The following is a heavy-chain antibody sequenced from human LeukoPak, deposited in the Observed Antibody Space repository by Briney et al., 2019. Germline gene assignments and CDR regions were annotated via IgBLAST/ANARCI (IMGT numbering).Heavy chain of an antibody. J-gene: IGHJ4*02. V-gene: IGHV1-2*06. CDR3: ARGIVRATSYFDY. Sequence: ASVKVSCKASGYTLTGYYMHWVRQAPGQGLEWMGRINPNSGGTNYAQKFQGRVTMTRDTSISTAYMELSRLRSDDTAVYYCARGIVRATSYFDYWGQGTLVTVSS. D-gene: IGHD1-26*01. CDR2: INPNSGGT. CDR1: GYTLTGYY.